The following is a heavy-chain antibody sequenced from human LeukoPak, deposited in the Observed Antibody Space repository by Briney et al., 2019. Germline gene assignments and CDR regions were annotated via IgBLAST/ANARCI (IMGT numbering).Heavy chain of an antibody. CDR2: IDTSGNT. J-gene: IGHJ4*02. CDR1: GGSISIYR. CDR3: ARAFLVGYSPEEYFFDY. D-gene: IGHD2-15*01. V-gene: IGHV4-4*07. Sequence: SETLSLTCTLSGGSISIYRWSWIRQPAGKGLEWMGRIDTSGNTNYNPSLKSRVTISIDKSKNQFSLKLNSVTAADTAAYYCARAFLVGYSPEEYFFDYWGQGNLVTVSS.